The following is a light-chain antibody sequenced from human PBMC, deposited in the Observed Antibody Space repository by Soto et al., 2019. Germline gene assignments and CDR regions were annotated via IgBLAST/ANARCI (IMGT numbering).Light chain of an antibody. Sequence: EVVMTQSPATLSASPGERVTLSCRASQNLGSSLAWYQQRPGQAPRLLLYGGSTRATGIPARFSGSGSGTEFTVTISSLQSEDFAVYYCQQYNYWPPYTFGXGTNXEFK. CDR3: QQYNYWPPYT. J-gene: IGKJ2*01. CDR1: QNLGSS. CDR2: GGS. V-gene: IGKV3-15*01.